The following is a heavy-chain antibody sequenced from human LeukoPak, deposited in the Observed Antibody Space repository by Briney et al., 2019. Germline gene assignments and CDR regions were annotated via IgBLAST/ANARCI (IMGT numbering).Heavy chain of an antibody. J-gene: IGHJ6*02. CDR1: GGTFSSYA. CDR2: IIPIFGIA. Sequence: ASVKVSCKASGGTFSSYAISWVRQAPGQGLEWMGRIIPIFGIANYAQKFQGRVTITADKSTSTAYMELSSLRSGDTAVYYCAREDCGGDCYSRDYYYYGMDVWGQGTTVTVSS. CDR3: AREDCGGDCYSRDYYYYGMDV. V-gene: IGHV1-69*04. D-gene: IGHD2-21*02.